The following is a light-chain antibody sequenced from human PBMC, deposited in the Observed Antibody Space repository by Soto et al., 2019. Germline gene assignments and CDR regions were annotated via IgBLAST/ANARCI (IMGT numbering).Light chain of an antibody. CDR1: QSVNSH. J-gene: IGKJ4*02. V-gene: IGKV3-15*01. CDR2: GAA. Sequence: EIVMTQSPATLSASPGERATLSCSASQSVNSHLAGYQQNPGQAPRRLIYGAATRATGIPARCSGSGSGTEAALTNSRRQAEDVAGEDWQQYINWPPLTGGGGTKVEIK. CDR3: QQYINWPPLT.